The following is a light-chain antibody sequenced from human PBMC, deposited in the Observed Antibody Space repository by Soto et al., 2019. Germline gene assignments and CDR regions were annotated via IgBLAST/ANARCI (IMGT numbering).Light chain of an antibody. CDR1: QGISSY. J-gene: IGKJ3*01. CDR2: AAS. Sequence: ILLTQSPSSLSASVGDRVTIACRASQGISSYLAWYQQKPGKAPQLLIYAASTLQSGVPSRFSGSGSGTDFTLTISSLQPEDFVTYYCQQLKSSPFTFGPGTKVDIK. V-gene: IGKV1-9*01. CDR3: QQLKSSPFT.